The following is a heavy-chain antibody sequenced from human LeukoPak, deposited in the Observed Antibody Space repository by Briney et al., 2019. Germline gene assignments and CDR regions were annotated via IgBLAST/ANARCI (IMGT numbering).Heavy chain of an antibody. V-gene: IGHV3-7*01. CDR2: INQGGSDI. J-gene: IGHJ4*02. CDR3: PRGLRWTDF. CDR1: GFTFGDDW. Sequence: GGSLRLSCVFSGFTFGDDWMNWVRQAPGKGLEWVANINQGGSDIHFVDSVKGRFTISRDNAKNSLYLQMYSLRAEDTGVYYCPRGLRWTDFWGQGTLVTVSS. D-gene: IGHD4-23*01.